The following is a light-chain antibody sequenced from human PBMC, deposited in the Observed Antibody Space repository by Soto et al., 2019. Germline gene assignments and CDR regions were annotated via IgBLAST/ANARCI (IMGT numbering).Light chain of an antibody. J-gene: IGLJ1*01. Sequence: QSVLTQPPSASGSPGQSVTISCTGTSSDIGAYNYVSWYQQHPGKAPKLMIYEVTKRPSGVPDRFSGSTSGNTASLTVSGLQAADEADYYCSLYTSENTDVFGTGTKVTVL. CDR3: SLYTSENTDV. CDR1: SSDIGAYNY. CDR2: EVT. V-gene: IGLV2-8*01.